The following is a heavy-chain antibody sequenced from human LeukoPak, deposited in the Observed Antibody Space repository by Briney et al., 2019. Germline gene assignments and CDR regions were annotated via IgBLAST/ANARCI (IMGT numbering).Heavy chain of an antibody. CDR2: ISGSGGST. CDR3: VKEEGYCSSTSCHNWFDP. J-gene: IGHJ5*02. V-gene: IGHV3-23*01. D-gene: IGHD2-2*01. Sequence: PGGSLRLSCAASGFTFSSYAMSWVRQAPGKGLEWVSAISGSGGSTYYADSVKGRFTISRDNSKNTLYLQMNRLRAEDTAVYYCVKEEGYCSSTSCHNWFDPWGQGTLVTVSS. CDR1: GFTFSSYA.